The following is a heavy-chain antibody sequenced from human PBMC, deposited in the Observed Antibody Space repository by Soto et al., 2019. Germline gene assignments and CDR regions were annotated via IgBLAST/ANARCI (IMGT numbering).Heavy chain of an antibody. D-gene: IGHD3-3*01. V-gene: IGHV3-23*01. Sequence: GGSLRLSCAASGFTFSSYAMSWVRQAPGKGLEWVSAISGSGGSTYYADSVKGRFTISRDNSKNTLYLQMNSLRAEDTAVYYCAKDHEITIFGARLYAFDIWGQGTMVTVSS. CDR3: AKDHEITIFGARLYAFDI. CDR1: GFTFSSYA. J-gene: IGHJ3*02. CDR2: ISGSGGST.